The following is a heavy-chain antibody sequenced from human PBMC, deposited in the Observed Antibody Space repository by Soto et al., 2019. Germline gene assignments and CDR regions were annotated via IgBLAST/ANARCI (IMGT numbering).Heavy chain of an antibody. Sequence: GASVKVSCKSPGYTFTSYWSHWVRQAPGQGLEWMGIINPSGGSTSYAQKFQGRVTMTRDTSTSTVYMELSSLRSEDTAVYYCARGGVVAAPTVKYNLFDPWGQGTLVTVSS. CDR2: INPSGGST. CDR3: ARGGVVAAPTVKYNLFDP. J-gene: IGHJ5*02. D-gene: IGHD2-15*01. CDR1: GYTFTSYW. V-gene: IGHV1-46*01.